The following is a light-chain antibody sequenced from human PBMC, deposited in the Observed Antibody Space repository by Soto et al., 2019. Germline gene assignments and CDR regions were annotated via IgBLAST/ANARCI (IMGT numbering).Light chain of an antibody. J-gene: IGKJ4*01. CDR2: GPS. CDR1: KNIKSN. CDR3: QQYNNWPLT. Sequence: EIVMTQSPATLSVSPGERATLSCRASKNIKSNLAWYQQKPGQAPRLLIYGPSSRATGIPARFSGSGSGTEFTLTISSLQSEDFAVHYCQQYNNWPLTFGGGTKVEIK. V-gene: IGKV3-15*01.